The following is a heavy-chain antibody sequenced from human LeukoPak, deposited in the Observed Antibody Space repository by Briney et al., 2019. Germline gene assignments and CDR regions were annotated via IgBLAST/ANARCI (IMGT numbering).Heavy chain of an antibody. CDR1: GFGLSVLS. D-gene: IGHD3-10*01. V-gene: IGHV1-24*01. CDR2: IRPEPGEP. CDR3: TTDSGRSYFYFNF. Sequence: ASVKVSCKISGFGLSVLSIHWMRQAPGKGLEWVGRIRPEPGEPIYAQKFQGRVTVTEDTVTDTGYMELRSLTSDDTAVYFCTTDSGRSYFYFNFGGQGTLVTVSS. J-gene: IGHJ4*02.